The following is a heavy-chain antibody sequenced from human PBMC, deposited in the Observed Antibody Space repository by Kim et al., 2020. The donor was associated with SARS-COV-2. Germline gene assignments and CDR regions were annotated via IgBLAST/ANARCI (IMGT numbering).Heavy chain of an antibody. D-gene: IGHD1-26*01. V-gene: IGHV4-59*08. Sequence: SETLSLTCTVSGGSISSYYWSWIRQPPGKGLEWIGYIYYNGSTNYNPSLKSRVTISVDTSKNQFSLKLSSVTAADTAVYYCARHEAPGDSGSYSDDYWFDPWGQGTLVTVSS. CDR3: ARHEAPGDSGSYSDDYWFDP. CDR1: GGSISSYY. CDR2: IYYNGST. J-gene: IGHJ5*02.